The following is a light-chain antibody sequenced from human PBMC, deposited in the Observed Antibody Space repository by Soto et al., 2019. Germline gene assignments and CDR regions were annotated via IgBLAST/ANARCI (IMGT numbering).Light chain of an antibody. J-gene: IGKJ5*01. Sequence: EIVLTQSPGTLSLSPGERATLSCRASQSVSSSYLAWYQQKPGQAPRLLIYGASSRATGIPYRFSGSGSGTDFTLTISRLEPEDFAVYSCQQYGSSPHTFGQGTRLEIK. CDR1: QSVSSSY. CDR2: GAS. CDR3: QQYGSSPHT. V-gene: IGKV3-20*01.